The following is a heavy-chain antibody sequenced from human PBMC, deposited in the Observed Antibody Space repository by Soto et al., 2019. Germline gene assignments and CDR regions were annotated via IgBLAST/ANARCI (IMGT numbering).Heavy chain of an antibody. CDR3: ARKYWGRRTKSYYYGMDV. J-gene: IGHJ6*02. CDR2: IYNSASTI. D-gene: IGHD2-8*01. Sequence: GGSLRLSCAASGFTFSDHYMSWIRQAPGKGLEWVSYIYNSASTIYYADSMKGRFTISRDNAKNTLYLQMNSLRTDDTAVYYCARKYWGRRTKSYYYGMDVWGQGTTVTVSS. V-gene: IGHV3-11*01. CDR1: GFTFSDHY.